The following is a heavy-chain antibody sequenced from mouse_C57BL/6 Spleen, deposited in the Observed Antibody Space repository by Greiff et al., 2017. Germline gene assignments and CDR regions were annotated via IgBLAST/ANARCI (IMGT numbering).Heavy chain of an antibody. CDR1: GYSFTGYY. V-gene: IGHV1-42*01. Sequence: VQLQQSGPELVKPGASVKISCKASGYSFTGYYMNWVKQSPEKSLEWIGEINPSTGGTTYNQKFKAKATLTVDKSSSTAYMQLKSLTSEDSAVYYCARKVYDGYYNYAMDYWGQGTSVTVSS. CDR3: ARKVYDGYYNYAMDY. J-gene: IGHJ4*01. CDR2: INPSTGGT. D-gene: IGHD2-3*01.